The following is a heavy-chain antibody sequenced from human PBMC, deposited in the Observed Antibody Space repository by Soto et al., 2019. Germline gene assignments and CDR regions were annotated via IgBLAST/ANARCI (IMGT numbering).Heavy chain of an antibody. CDR2: TRYHGREE. J-gene: IGHJ4*02. D-gene: IGHD2-21*01. CDR1: GFNFNIYG. Sequence: QVQLVESGGGVVQPGTSLRLSCAASGFNFNIYGIHWVRQAPGKGLEYVAGTRYHGREEYYADSVRGRFTISRDNXXXXXXXXXXXLRAEDTAIYYCVRGFGSAVYASHFDYWGQGTPVTVSS. CDR3: VRGFGSAVYASHFDY. V-gene: IGHV3-33*03.